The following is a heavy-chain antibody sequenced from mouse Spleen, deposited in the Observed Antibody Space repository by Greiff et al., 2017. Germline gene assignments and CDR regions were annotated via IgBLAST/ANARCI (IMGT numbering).Heavy chain of an antibody. CDR3: ARDDGSTPFAY. Sequence: EVKLVESGGGLVQSGRSLRLSCATSGFTFSDFYMEWVRQAPGKGLEWIAASRNKANDYTTEYSASVKGRFIVSRDTSQSILYLQMNALRAEDTAIYYCARDDGSTPFAYWGQGTLVTVSA. D-gene: IGHD2-2*01. J-gene: IGHJ3*01. V-gene: IGHV7-1*01. CDR2: SRNKANDYTT. CDR1: GFTFSDFY.